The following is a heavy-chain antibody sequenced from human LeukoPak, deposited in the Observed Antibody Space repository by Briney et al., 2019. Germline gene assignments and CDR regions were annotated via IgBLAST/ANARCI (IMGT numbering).Heavy chain of an antibody. D-gene: IGHD2-8*01. J-gene: IGHJ4*02. V-gene: IGHV3-23*01. CDR1: GFTFSNYW. CDR2: ISGSGDST. CDR3: AKDRSCTNGVCHGDFDY. Sequence: GGSLRLSCAASGFTFSNYWMSWVRQAPGKGLEWVSGISGSGDSTYYADSVKGRFTISRDNSKNTLYLQMNSLRAEDTGVYYCAKDRSCTNGVCHGDFDYWGQGTLVTVSS.